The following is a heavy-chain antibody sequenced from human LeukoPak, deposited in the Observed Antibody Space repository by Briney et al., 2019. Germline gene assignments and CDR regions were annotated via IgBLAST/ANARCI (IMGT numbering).Heavy chain of an antibody. V-gene: IGHV1-18*01. D-gene: IGHD1-26*01. CDR1: GYTLTELS. Sequence: ASVKVSCKVSGYTLTELSMHWVRQAPGKGLEWMGWISAYNGNTNYAQKLQGRVTMTTDTSTSTAYMELRSLRSDDTAVYYCARGSGSPYYYYMDVWGKGTTVTVSS. CDR2: ISAYNGNT. J-gene: IGHJ6*03. CDR3: ARGSGSPYYYYMDV.